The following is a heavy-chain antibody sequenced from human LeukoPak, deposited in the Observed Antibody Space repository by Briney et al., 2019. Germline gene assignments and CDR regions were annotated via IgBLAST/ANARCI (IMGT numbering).Heavy chain of an antibody. J-gene: IGHJ5*02. CDR2: VYYSGSI. Sequence: SSETLSLTCSVSGDSITIGAYYWAWLRQPPGKGLEWIGSVYYSGSIKYNPSLKGRVSISRDMSKNQFSLNLNSVNATDTAVYYCARRDYAAWFDPWGQGTLVTVSS. D-gene: IGHD4/OR15-4a*01. CDR3: ARRDYAAWFDP. CDR1: GDSITIGAYY. V-gene: IGHV4-39*07.